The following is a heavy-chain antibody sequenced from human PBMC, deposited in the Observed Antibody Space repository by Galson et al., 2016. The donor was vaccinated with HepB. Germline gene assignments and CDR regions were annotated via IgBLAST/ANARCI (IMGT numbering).Heavy chain of an antibody. J-gene: IGHJ4*02. Sequence: SLRLSCEASGFTFSNYYLTWVRQTPGQGLVWVSRISTNGRTANQADSVKGRFTISRENARNTVYLQMNSLTAEDTAVYYCGAFRGDSSGYGEYWSQGTLVTVSS. CDR1: GFTFSNYY. CDR2: ISTNGRTA. CDR3: GAFRGDSSGYGEY. V-gene: IGHV3-74*01. D-gene: IGHD5-18*01.